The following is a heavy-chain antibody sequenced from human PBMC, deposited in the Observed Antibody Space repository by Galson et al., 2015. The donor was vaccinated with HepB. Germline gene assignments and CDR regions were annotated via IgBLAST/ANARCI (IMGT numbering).Heavy chain of an antibody. CDR1: GLTFSDYY. J-gene: IGHJ4*02. CDR2: ISSSSSYT. CDR3: ARVLLWFGKTGGNLFDY. Sequence: SLRLSCAASGLTFSDYYMSWIRQAPGKGLEWVSYISSSSSYTNYADSVKGRFTISRDNAKNSLYLQMNSLRAEDTAVYYCARVLLWFGKTGGNLFDYWGQGTLVTVSS. V-gene: IGHV3-11*06. D-gene: IGHD3-10*01.